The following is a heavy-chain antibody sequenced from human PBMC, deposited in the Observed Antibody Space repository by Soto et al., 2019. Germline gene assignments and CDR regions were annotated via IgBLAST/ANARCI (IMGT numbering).Heavy chain of an antibody. CDR2: INPSGGST. D-gene: IGHD6-19*01. CDR3: ARGEAVAEHTEIPVDY. Sequence: QVQLVQSGAEVKKPGASVKVSCKASGYTFTSYYMHWVRQAPGQGLEWMGIINPSGGSTSYAQKFQGRVTMTRDTSTSTVYMELSSLRSEDTAVYYCARGEAVAEHTEIPVDYWGQGTLVTVSS. J-gene: IGHJ4*02. CDR1: GYTFTSYY. V-gene: IGHV1-46*01.